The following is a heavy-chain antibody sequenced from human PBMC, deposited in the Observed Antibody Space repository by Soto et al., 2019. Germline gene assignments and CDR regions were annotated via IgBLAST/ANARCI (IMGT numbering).Heavy chain of an antibody. CDR2: ISAYNGNT. CDR3: AREYYYDSSGYCFDY. V-gene: IGHV1-18*01. J-gene: IGHJ4*02. Sequence: ASVKVSCKASGYTFTSYGISWVRQAPGQGLEWMGWISAYNGNTNYAQKLQGRVTMTTDTSTSTAYMELRSLRSDDTAVYYCAREYYYDSSGYCFDYRGQGTLVTVSS. D-gene: IGHD3-22*01. CDR1: GYTFTSYG.